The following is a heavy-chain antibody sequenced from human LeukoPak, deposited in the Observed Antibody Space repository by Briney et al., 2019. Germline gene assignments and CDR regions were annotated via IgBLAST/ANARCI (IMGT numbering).Heavy chain of an antibody. D-gene: IGHD3-22*01. CDR2: ISSNGGST. J-gene: IGHJ3*02. CDR3: AREGGDYYERRTAFDI. Sequence: PGGSLRLSCAASGFTFSSYAMHWVRQAPGKGLEYVSAISSNGGSTYYANSVKGRFTISRDNSKNTPYLQMGSLRAEDMAVYYCAREGGDYYERRTAFDIWGQGTMVTVSS. V-gene: IGHV3-64*01. CDR1: GFTFSSYA.